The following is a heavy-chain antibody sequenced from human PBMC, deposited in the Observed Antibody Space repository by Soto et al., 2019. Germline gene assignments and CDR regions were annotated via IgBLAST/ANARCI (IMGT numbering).Heavy chain of an antibody. CDR1: GGSISSYY. Sequence: PSETLSLTCTVSGGSISSYYWSWIRQPPGKGLEWIGYIYYSGSTNYNPSLKSRVTISVDTSKNQFSLKLSSVTAAETAVYYCARGRRDGYNTYYFDYWGQGTLVTVSS. J-gene: IGHJ4*02. V-gene: IGHV4-59*01. CDR2: IYYSGST. D-gene: IGHD5-12*01. CDR3: ARGRRDGYNTYYFDY.